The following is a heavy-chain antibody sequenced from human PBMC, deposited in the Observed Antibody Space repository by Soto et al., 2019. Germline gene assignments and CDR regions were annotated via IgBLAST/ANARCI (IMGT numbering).Heavy chain of an antibody. V-gene: IGHV3-7*04. CDR2: IKPDGSER. CDR1: GFTFGTYW. Sequence: EVQLVESGGGLVQPGGSLRLSCAASGFTFGTYWMTWVRQPPGKGLECVADIKPDGSERYYVDSVKGRFTISRDNAKNSLYLHMNSLRAEDTAVSYCATDLNWENYWGQGTLVTVSS. J-gene: IGHJ4*02. D-gene: IGHD7-27*01. CDR3: ATDLNWENY.